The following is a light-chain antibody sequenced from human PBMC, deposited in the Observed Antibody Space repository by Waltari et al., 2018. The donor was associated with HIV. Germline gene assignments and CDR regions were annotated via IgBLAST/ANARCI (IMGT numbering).Light chain of an antibody. CDR2: DTN. V-gene: IGLV1-51*01. J-gene: IGLJ2*01. CDR1: SSNIGNNY. Sequence: QSVLTQPPSVSAAPGPKVTISCSGSSSNIGNNYVSLYQQIPGTAPRLVIYDTNDRPSGIPDRFSGSKSGTSATLGITGPQTGDEADYYCGTWDSSLSAVVFGGGTKLTVL. CDR3: GTWDSSLSAVV.